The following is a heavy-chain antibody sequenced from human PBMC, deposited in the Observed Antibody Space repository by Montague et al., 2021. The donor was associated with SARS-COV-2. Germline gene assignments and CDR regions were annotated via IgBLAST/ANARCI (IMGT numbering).Heavy chain of an antibody. V-gene: IGHV4-59*08. CDR1: GGFINNPY. D-gene: IGHD3-10*01. CDR3: ARRGVLYFYGSAGYKYIWWFDS. J-gene: IGHJ5*01. CDR2: IYYRGST. Sequence: SETLSLTCTVSGGFINNPYWSWIRQPPGKGLEWIGYIYYRGSTNYNPSLETRVIISVDPAKNQFSLRLTSVTAADTASYFCARRGVLYFYGSAGYKYIWWFDSWGQGIMVTVSS.